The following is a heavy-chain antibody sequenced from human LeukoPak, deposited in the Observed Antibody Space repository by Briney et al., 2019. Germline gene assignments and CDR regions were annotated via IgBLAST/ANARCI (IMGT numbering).Heavy chain of an antibody. CDR1: GFTFSSYA. J-gene: IGHJ4*02. CDR2: ISGSGGST. V-gene: IGHV3-23*01. Sequence: GGSLRLSCAASGFTFSSYAMSWVRQAPGKGLEWVSAISGSGGSTYYADSVKGRFTISRDNSKNTLYLQMNSLRAEDTAVYYCAKGLRGYRYGTLAFDYWGQGTLVTVSS. CDR3: AKGLRGYRYGTLAFDY. D-gene: IGHD5-18*01.